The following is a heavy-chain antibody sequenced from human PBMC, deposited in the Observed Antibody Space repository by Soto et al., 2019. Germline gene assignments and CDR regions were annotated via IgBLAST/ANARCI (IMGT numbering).Heavy chain of an antibody. J-gene: IGHJ5*02. V-gene: IGHV4-30-2*01. CDR2: IYHSGST. D-gene: IGHD1-26*01. CDR1: GGSISSGGYS. CDR3: ARGGSYLEWFDH. Sequence: SETLSLTCAVSGGSISSGGYSWSWIRQPPGKGLEWIGYIYHSGSTYYNPSLKSRVTISVDRSKNQFSLKLSSVTAADTAVYYCARGGSYLEWFDHWGQGTLVTVSS.